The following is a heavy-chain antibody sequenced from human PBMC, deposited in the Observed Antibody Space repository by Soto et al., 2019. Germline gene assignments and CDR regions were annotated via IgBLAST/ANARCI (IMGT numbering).Heavy chain of an antibody. D-gene: IGHD6-13*01. J-gene: IGHJ5*02. Sequence: PSETLSLTCAVYGGSFSGYYWSWIRQPPGKGLEWIGEINHSGSTNYNPSLKSRVTISVDTSKNQFSLKLSSVTAADTAVYYCARGFRQQLVWFDPWGQGTLVTVSS. V-gene: IGHV4-34*01. CDR1: GGSFSGYY. CDR2: INHSGST. CDR3: ARGFRQQLVWFDP.